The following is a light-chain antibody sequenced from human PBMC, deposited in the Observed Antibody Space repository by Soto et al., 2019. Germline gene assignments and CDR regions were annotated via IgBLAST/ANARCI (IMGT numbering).Light chain of an antibody. CDR1: SSDVGGYNY. J-gene: IGLJ2*01. CDR3: SSDTSSRTLV. V-gene: IGLV2-14*01. CDR2: DVS. Sequence: QSVLTQPASVSGSPGQSITISCTGTSSDVGGYNYVSWYQQHPGKAPKLMIYDVSNRPSGVSNRLSGSKSGNTPSLTISGRPAEVVGDYYCSSDTSSRTLVFGGGAKVTVL.